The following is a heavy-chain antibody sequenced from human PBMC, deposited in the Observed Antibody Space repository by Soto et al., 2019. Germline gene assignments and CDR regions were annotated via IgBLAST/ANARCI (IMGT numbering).Heavy chain of an antibody. CDR1: GGTFSSYA. D-gene: IGHD3-16*01. CDR2: IIPIFGTA. CDR3: ARMATFGSLNWFDP. V-gene: IGHV1-69*06. Sequence: SVKVSCKASGGTFSSYAISWVRQAPGQGLEWMGGIIPIFGTANYAQKFQGRVTITADKSTSTAYMELSSLRSDDTAIYYCARMATFGSLNWFDPWGQGTLVTDSS. J-gene: IGHJ5*02.